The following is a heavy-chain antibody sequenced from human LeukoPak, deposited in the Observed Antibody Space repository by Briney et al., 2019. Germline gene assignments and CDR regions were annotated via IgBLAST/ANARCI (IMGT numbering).Heavy chain of an antibody. CDR3: ARDGGYCSGGSCYQGYYFDY. Sequence: ASVKVSCKASGYTFTGYYMHWVRQAPGQGLEWMGWINPNSGGTNYAQKFQGWVTMTRDTSISTAYMELSRLRSDDTAVYYCARDGGYCSGGSCYQGYYFDYWGQGTLVTVSS. J-gene: IGHJ4*02. CDR1: GYTFTGYY. CDR2: INPNSGGT. V-gene: IGHV1-2*04. D-gene: IGHD2-15*01.